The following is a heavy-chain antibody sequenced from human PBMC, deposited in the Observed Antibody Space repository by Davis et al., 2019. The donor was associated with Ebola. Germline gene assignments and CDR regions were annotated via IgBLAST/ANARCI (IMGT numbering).Heavy chain of an antibody. CDR1: GDSISSSNW. D-gene: IGHD6-13*01. Sequence: SETLSLTCAVSGDSISSSNWWSWVRQPPGKGLEWIGEISQSGSTNYNPSLKSRVTISVDTSKNQFSLKLSSVTAEDTAVYYCTSRYSSTNDYWGQGTLVTVSS. J-gene: IGHJ4*02. CDR2: ISQSGST. V-gene: IGHV4-4*02. CDR3: TSRYSSTNDY.